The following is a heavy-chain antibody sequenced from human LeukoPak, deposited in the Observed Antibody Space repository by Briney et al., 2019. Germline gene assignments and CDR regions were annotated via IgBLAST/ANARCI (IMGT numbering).Heavy chain of an antibody. D-gene: IGHD2-21*02. CDR1: GFTFSSYW. Sequence: GGSLRLSCAASGFTFSSYWMNCVRQAPGKGLEWVANIKGDGSEKHHVDSVKGRFTISRDNSKNTLYLQMNSLRAEDTAVYYCAKVLSAPLLAYCGGDCYYGWDYWGQGTLVTVSS. V-gene: IGHV3-7*05. CDR3: AKVLSAPLLAYCGGDCYYGWDY. J-gene: IGHJ4*02. CDR2: IKGDGSEK.